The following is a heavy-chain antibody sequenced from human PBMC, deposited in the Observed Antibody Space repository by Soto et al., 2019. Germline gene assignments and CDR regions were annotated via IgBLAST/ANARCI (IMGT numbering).Heavy chain of an antibody. V-gene: IGHV3-48*01. CDR2: ISSTGDNI. CDR1: AVTFSTYS. CDR3: ARSRWDY. D-gene: IGHD2-15*01. Sequence: GGSLRLSCAASAVTFSTYSMNWVRQAPGRGLEWVSYISSTGDNIYYADSVKGRFTISRDNAKNSLYLQMNSLRVDDTAVYYCARSRWDYWGQGTLVTVSS. J-gene: IGHJ4*02.